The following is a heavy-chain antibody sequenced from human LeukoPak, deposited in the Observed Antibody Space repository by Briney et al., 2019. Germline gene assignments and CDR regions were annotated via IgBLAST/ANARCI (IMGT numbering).Heavy chain of an antibody. CDR1: GFTFSNSY. CDR2: IKQDGSEK. D-gene: IGHD6-19*01. J-gene: IGHJ4*02. CDR3: ARGQGWLVDY. Sequence: GGSLRLSCAGSGFTFSNSYMTCVRQAPGKGLEWVANIKQDGSEKFYVDSVRGRFTISRDNAKNTLYLQMNSLTAEDTAIYYCARGQGWLVDYWGQGTLVTVSS. V-gene: IGHV3-7*05.